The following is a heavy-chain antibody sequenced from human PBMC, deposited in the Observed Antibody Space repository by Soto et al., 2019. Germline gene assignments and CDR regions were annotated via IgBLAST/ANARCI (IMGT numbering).Heavy chain of an antibody. CDR1: GGTFSSYA. J-gene: IGHJ5*02. CDR3: ASLLRYGSSSESRGWFDP. CDR2: IIPIFGTA. D-gene: IGHD6-13*01. V-gene: IGHV1-69*01. Sequence: QVQLVQSGAEVKKPGSSVKVSCKASGGTFSSYAISWVRQAPGQGLEWMGGIIPIFGTANYAQKFQGRVTITADESTSPAYMELSSLRAEDTAVYYCASLLRYGSSSESRGWFDPWGQGALVTVSS.